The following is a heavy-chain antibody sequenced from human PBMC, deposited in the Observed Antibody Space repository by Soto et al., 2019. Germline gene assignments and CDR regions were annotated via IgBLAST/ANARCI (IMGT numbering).Heavy chain of an antibody. CDR1: GGSISSYY. D-gene: IGHD3-10*01. CDR3: ARGGGSGSPDYYYYYMDV. J-gene: IGHJ6*03. V-gene: IGHV4-59*01. CDR2: TYYSGST. Sequence: PSETLSLTCTVSGGSISSYYWSWIRQPPGKGLEWIGYTYYSGSTNYNPSLKSRVTISVDTSKNQFSLKLSSVTAADTAVYYCARGGGSGSPDYYYYYMDVWGKGTTVTVSS.